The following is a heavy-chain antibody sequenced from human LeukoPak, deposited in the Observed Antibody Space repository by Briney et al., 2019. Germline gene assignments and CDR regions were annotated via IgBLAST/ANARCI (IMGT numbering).Heavy chain of an antibody. CDR2: ITSSSSYI. CDR3: ARDRIAAATKMYYYYYMDV. CDR1: GFTFSRYS. D-gene: IGHD6-13*01. V-gene: IGHV3-21*01. Sequence: GGSLRLSCAASGFTFSRYSMNWVRQAPGKGLEWVSSITSSSSYIYYADSLKGRFTISRDNAKNSLYLQMNSLRAEDTAVYYCARDRIAAATKMYYYYYMDVWGKGTTVTVSS. J-gene: IGHJ6*03.